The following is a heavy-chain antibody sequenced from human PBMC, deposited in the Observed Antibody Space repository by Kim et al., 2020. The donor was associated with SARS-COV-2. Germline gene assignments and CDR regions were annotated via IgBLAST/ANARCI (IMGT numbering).Heavy chain of an antibody. D-gene: IGHD3-22*01. J-gene: IGHJ4*02. CDR3: ARGKYYYDSSGYNY. Sequence: SETLSLTCAVYGGSFSGYYWSWIRQPPGKGLEWIGEINHSGSTNYNPSLKSRVTISVDTSKNQFSLKLSSVTAADTAVYYCARGKYYYDSSGYNYWGQGTLVTVSS. V-gene: IGHV4-34*01. CDR1: GGSFSGYY. CDR2: INHSGST.